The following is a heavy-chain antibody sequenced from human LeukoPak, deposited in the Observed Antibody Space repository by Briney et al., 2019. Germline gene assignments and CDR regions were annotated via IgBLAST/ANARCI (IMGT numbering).Heavy chain of an antibody. CDR3: VRVIRSWFDT. V-gene: IGHV4-59*01. Sequence: SETLSLSCSVSGDTFNNNVWTWIRQPPGKRLEWIGYIYHSGTTNYNPSLISRVTMLIGASKNQISLKMSSVTAAETAVYYCVRVIRSWFDTWGQGTLVAVSS. J-gene: IGHJ5*02. CDR1: GDTFNNNV. CDR2: IYHSGTT.